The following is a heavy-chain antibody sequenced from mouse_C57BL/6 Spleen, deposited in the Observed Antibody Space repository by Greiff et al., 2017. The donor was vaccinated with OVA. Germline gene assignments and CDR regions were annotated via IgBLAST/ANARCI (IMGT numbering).Heavy chain of an antibody. Sequence: QVQLQQSGAELVKPGASVKLSCKASGYTFTEYTIHWVKQRSGQGLEWIGWFYPGSGSIKYNEKFKDKSTLTADNSSSTVDMELSRLTSDDSAVYYCARSDVGTAYYLDYWGQGTTLTVSS. V-gene: IGHV1-62-2*01. J-gene: IGHJ2*01. CDR3: ARSDVGTAYYLDY. D-gene: IGHD3-1*01. CDR1: GYTFTEYT. CDR2: FYPGSGSI.